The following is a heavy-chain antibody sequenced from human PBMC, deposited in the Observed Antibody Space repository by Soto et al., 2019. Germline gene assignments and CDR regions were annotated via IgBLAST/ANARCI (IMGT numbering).Heavy chain of an antibody. CDR3: AKVRDGYKNGLDV. J-gene: IGHJ6*02. CDR2: IWDDGSNK. D-gene: IGHD5-12*01. V-gene: IGHV3-33*06. Sequence: PGGSLRLSCTASGFTFSTYGMHWVRQAPGKGLEWVAVIWDDGSNKYYADAVKGRFITSRDNSKITLYLQMSSLRAEDTAVYYCAKVRDGYKNGLDVWGQGTTVTVSS. CDR1: GFTFSTYG.